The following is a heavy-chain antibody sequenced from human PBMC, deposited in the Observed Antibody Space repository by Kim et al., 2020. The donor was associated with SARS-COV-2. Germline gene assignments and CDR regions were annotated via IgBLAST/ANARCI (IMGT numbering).Heavy chain of an antibody. J-gene: IGHJ4*02. D-gene: IGHD3-10*01. Sequence: SETLSLTCTVSGGSISSSSYYWGWIRQPPGKGLEWIGSIYYSGSTYYNPSLKSRVTISVDTSKNQFSLKLNSVTAADTAVYYCARQGVTKKDGIDYWGQGTLVTVSS. CDR2: IYYSGST. V-gene: IGHV4-39*01. CDR3: ARQGVTKKDGIDY. CDR1: GGSISSSSYY.